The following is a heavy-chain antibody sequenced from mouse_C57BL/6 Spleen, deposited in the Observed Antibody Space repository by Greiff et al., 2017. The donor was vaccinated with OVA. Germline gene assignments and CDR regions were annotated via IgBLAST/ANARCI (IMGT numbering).Heavy chain of an antibody. CDR3: AKGDYDGYAMDY. CDR1: GFSLTSYC. V-gene: IGHV2-4*01. Sequence: VQLQESGPGLVQPSQSLSITCTVSGFSLTSYCVHWVRQPPGKGLEWLGVIWSGGSTDYNAAFISRLSISKDNYKSKVFFKMNSLQDDDTAIYYCAKGDYDGYAMDYWGQGTSVTVSS. J-gene: IGHJ4*01. D-gene: IGHD2-4*01. CDR2: IWSGGST.